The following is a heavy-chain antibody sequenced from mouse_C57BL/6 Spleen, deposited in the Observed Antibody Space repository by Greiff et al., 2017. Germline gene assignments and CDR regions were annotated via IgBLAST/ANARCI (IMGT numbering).Heavy chain of an antibody. Sequence: VQLQQSGPELVKPGASVKISCKASGYTFTDYYMNWVKQSHGKSLEWIGDINPNNGGTSYNQKFKGKATLTVDKSSSTAYMELRSLTSEDSAVYYCARSGQSPFFDYWGQGTTLTVSS. D-gene: IGHD3-1*01. J-gene: IGHJ2*01. CDR1: GYTFTDYY. V-gene: IGHV1-26*01. CDR2: INPNNGGT. CDR3: ARSGQSPFFDY.